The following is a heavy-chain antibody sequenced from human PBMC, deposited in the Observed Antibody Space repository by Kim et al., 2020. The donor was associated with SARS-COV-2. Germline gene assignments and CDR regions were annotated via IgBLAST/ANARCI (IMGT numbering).Heavy chain of an antibody. CDR2: IRSKANSYAT. CDR3: TRPYSSSWYDWFWFDP. J-gene: IGHJ5*02. V-gene: IGHV3-73*01. D-gene: IGHD6-13*01. CDR1: GFTFSGSA. Sequence: GGSLRLSCAASGFTFSGSAMHWVRQASGKGLEWVGRIRSKANSYATAYAASVKGRFTISRDDSKNTAYLQMNSLKTEDTAVYYCTRPYSSSWYDWFWFDPWGQGTLVTVSS.